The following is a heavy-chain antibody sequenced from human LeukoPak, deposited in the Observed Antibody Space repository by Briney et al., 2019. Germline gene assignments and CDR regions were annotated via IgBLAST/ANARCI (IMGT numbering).Heavy chain of an antibody. CDR3: ARDKQDISYYYYYYGMDV. Sequence: SETLSLTCTVSGGSISSYYWSWIRQPAGKGLEWIGRIYTSGSTNYNPSLKSRVTMSVDTSKNQFSLKLSSVTAADTAAYYCARDKQDISYYYYYYGMDVWGQGTTVTVSS. CDR2: IYTSGST. J-gene: IGHJ6*02. D-gene: IGHD1/OR15-1a*01. CDR1: GGSISSYY. V-gene: IGHV4-4*07.